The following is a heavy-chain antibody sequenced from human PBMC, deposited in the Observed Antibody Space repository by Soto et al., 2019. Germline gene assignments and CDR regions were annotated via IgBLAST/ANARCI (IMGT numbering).Heavy chain of an antibody. J-gene: IGHJ5*02. CDR1: GFSLTTRGVG. V-gene: IGHV2-5*02. CDR3: AHIPNYYQYDWFDP. CDR2: IYWDDDK. D-gene: IGHD3-16*01. Sequence: QITXKXSGPTLVXPTQTLTLTCTFSGFSLTTRGVGVGWIRQPPGKALECLALIYWDDDKRYSPSLQSRLSITKDTSKNQVVLTMTNVDPVDTATYYCAHIPNYYQYDWFDPWGQGTLVSVSS.